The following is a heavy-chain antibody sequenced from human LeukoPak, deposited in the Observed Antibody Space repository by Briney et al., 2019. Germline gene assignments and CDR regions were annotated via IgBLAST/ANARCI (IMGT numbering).Heavy chain of an antibody. D-gene: IGHD2-21*01. Sequence: ASVKVSCKTSGYSFTDYYMHWGRQAPGQGLEWMGWINPNSGGTSSAQKFQGRVTMTRDTSITTVYMEVSWLTSDDTAIYYCARADRLDGGPYLIGPWGQGTLVTVSS. CDR2: INPNSGGT. CDR3: ARADRLDGGPYLIGP. V-gene: IGHV1-2*02. J-gene: IGHJ5*02. CDR1: GYSFTDYY.